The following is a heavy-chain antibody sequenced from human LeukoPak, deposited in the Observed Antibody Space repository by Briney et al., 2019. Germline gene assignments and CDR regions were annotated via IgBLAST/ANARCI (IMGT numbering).Heavy chain of an antibody. CDR2: IYTSGST. Sequence: SQTLSLTCTVSGGSISSGSYYWSWIRQPAGKGLEWIGRIYTSGSTNYNPSLKSRVTMSVDTSKNQFSLKLSSVTAADTAVYYCARGSRSRDYYYYYMDVWGKGTTVTVSS. J-gene: IGHJ6*03. CDR3: ARGSRSRDYYYYYMDV. D-gene: IGHD2-15*01. CDR1: GGSISSGSYY. V-gene: IGHV4-61*02.